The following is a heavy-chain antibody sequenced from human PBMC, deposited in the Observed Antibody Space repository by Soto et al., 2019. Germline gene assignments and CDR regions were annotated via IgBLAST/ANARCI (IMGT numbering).Heavy chain of an antibody. Sequence: QVQLVQSGAEVKTPGAPVKVSCEASGYTFTSYYMHWVRQAPGQGLEWMGTVNPSGGSTTYAQNFQDRVTMTRDTSTSTVYMELSSLSSDDTAVYYCASEGGAFDYWGQGTLVTVSS. V-gene: IGHV1-46*01. CDR2: VNPSGGST. CDR3: ASEGGAFDY. D-gene: IGHD1-26*01. CDR1: GYTFTSYY. J-gene: IGHJ4*02.